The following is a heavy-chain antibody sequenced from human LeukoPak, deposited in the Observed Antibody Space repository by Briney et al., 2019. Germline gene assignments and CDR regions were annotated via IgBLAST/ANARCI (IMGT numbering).Heavy chain of an antibody. CDR1: GNYW. Sequence: LTGGSLRLSCAASGNYWMHWVRQAPGKGPVWVSHINSDGSWTSYADSVKGRFTISKDNAKNTVYLQMNNLRAEDTAVYYCVSFYETYWGRGTLVTVSS. J-gene: IGHJ4*02. CDR2: INSDGSWT. D-gene: IGHD2/OR15-2a*01. CDR3: VSFYETY. V-gene: IGHV3-74*01.